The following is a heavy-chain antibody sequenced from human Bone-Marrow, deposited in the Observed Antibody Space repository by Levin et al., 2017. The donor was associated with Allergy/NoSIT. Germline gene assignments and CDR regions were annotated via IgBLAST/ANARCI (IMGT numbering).Heavy chain of an antibody. J-gene: IGHJ6*02. V-gene: IGHV3-11*01. CDR1: GFTFSDYY. Sequence: LSLTCAASGFTFSDYYMSWIRQAPGKGLEWVSYISSSGSTIYYADSVKGRFTISRDNAKNSLYLQMNSLRAEDTAVYYCARVLPTIRAGYYYGMDVWGQGTTVTVSS. D-gene: IGHD5-12*01. CDR2: ISSSGSTI. CDR3: ARVLPTIRAGYYYGMDV.